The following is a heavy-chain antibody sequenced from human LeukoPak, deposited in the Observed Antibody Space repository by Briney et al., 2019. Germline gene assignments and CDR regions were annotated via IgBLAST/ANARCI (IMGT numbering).Heavy chain of an antibody. D-gene: IGHD3-22*01. CDR2: ISYDGSNK. CDR3: ARAFGDSSGYYYGY. V-gene: IGHV3-30*03. Sequence: GGSLRLSCAASGFTFSSYGMSWVRQAPGKGLEWVAVISYDGSNKYYADSVKGRFTISRDNSKNTLYLQMNSLRAEDTAVYYCARAFGDSSGYYYGYWGQGTLVTVSS. J-gene: IGHJ4*02. CDR1: GFTFSSYG.